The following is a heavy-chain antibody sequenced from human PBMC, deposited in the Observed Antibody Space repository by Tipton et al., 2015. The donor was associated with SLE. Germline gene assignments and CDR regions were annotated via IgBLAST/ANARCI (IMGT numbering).Heavy chain of an antibody. Sequence: TLSLTCTVSGDSISSYYWSWIRQPPGKGLEWIGYIYHSGSTNYNPSLKSRVTISVDTSKNQFSLKMSSVTAADTAMYYCARLSSGTGDFEHWGQGTLVVVSS. D-gene: IGHD7-27*01. V-gene: IGHV4-59*08. J-gene: IGHJ4*02. CDR3: ARLSSGTGDFEH. CDR1: GDSISSYY. CDR2: IYHSGST.